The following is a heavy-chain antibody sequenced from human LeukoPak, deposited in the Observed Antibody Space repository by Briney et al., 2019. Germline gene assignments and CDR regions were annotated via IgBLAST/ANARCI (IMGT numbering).Heavy chain of an antibody. CDR2: INPSGGST. Sequence: VASVKVSCKASGYTFTSYYMHWVRQAPGQGLEWMGIINPSGGSTSYAQKFRGRVTMTRDTSTSTVYMELSSLRSEDTAVYYCARAIGYCSSTSCFYNWFDPWGQGTLVTVSS. V-gene: IGHV1-46*01. D-gene: IGHD2-2*01. CDR1: GYTFTSYY. J-gene: IGHJ5*02. CDR3: ARAIGYCSSTSCFYNWFDP.